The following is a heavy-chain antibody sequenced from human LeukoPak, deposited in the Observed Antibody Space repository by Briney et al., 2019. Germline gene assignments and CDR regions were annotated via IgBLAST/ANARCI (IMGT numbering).Heavy chain of an antibody. D-gene: IGHD3-22*01. J-gene: IGHJ3*02. CDR2: ISGSGGST. Sequence: HPGGSLRLSCAASGFTFSSYAMSWVRQAPGKGLEWVSAISGSGGSTYYADSVKGRFTISRDNSKNTLYLQMNSLRAEDTAVYYCAKITSSYYYDSSGYYGAFDIWGQGTMVTVSS. CDR3: AKITSSYYYDSSGYYGAFDI. CDR1: GFTFSSYA. V-gene: IGHV3-23*01.